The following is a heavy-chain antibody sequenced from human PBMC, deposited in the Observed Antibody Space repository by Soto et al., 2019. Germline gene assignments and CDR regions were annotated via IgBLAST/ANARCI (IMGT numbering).Heavy chain of an antibody. CDR1: VLTFSTYA. CDR3: ARDGGIAAAGTRYYYYGMDA. J-gene: IGHJ6*02. CDR2: LTYDGTNK. D-gene: IGHD6-13*01. Sequence: ALMLSCAPYVLTFSTYAMHWFRDGPGRGLEWVTVLTYDGTNKYYADSVTGRFTISRDNSKNTLYLQMNSLRADDTAVYYCARDGGIAAAGTRYYYYGMDAGGQGKTV. V-gene: IGHV3-30*04.